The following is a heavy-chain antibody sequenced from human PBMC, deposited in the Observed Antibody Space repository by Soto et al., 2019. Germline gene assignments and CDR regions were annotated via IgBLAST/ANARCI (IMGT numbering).Heavy chain of an antibody. CDR2: IVVGSGNT. J-gene: IGHJ3*02. CDR1: GFTFASSA. V-gene: IGHV1-58*01. CDR3: AATYYYDSSGYYYDAFAI. D-gene: IGHD3-22*01. Sequence: SVKVSCKASGFTFASSAVQWVRQARGQRLEWIGWIVVGSGNTNYAQKFQERVAITRDMSTSTAYMELSSLRSEDTAVYYCAATYYYDSSGYYYDAFAIWGQGTMVTVSS.